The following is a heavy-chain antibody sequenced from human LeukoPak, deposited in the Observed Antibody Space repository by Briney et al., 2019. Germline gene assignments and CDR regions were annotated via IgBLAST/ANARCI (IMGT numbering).Heavy chain of an antibody. D-gene: IGHD3-3*01. J-gene: IGHJ4*02. CDR2: ISGSGGST. V-gene: IGHV3-23*01. CDR3: AKDHGSGYQTYYFDY. CDR1: GFTFSSYA. Sequence: GGSLRLSCAASGFTFSSYAMSWVRQAPGKGLEWVSAISGSGGSTYYADSVKGRFTISRDNSKNTLYLQMNSLRAEDTAVYYCAKDHGSGYQTYYFDYWGQGTLVTVSS.